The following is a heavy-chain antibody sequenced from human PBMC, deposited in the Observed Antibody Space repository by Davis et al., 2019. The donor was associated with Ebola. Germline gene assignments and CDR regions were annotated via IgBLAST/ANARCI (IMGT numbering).Heavy chain of an antibody. Sequence: GESLKISCAASGFTFSSYWMHWVRQAPGKGLVWVSRINSDGSSTSYADSVKGRFTISRDNAKNTLYPQMNSLRAEDTAVYYCARRGGDYGFDYWGQGTLVTVSS. CDR2: INSDGSST. CDR1: GFTFSSYW. J-gene: IGHJ4*02. V-gene: IGHV3-74*01. CDR3: ARRGGDYGFDY. D-gene: IGHD4-17*01.